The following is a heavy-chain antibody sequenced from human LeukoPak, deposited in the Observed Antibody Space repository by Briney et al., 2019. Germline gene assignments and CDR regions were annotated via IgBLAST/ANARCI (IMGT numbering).Heavy chain of an antibody. CDR2: INHSGST. V-gene: IGHV4-34*01. CDR1: GGSINSYY. CDR3: AKVRRYYDSSGYYY. J-gene: IGHJ4*02. D-gene: IGHD3-22*01. Sequence: SETLSLTCTVSGGSINSYYWSWIRQPPGKGLEWIGEINHSGSTNYNPSLKSRVTISVDTSKNQFSLKLSSVTAADTAVYYCAKVRRYYDSSGYYYWGQGTLVTVSS.